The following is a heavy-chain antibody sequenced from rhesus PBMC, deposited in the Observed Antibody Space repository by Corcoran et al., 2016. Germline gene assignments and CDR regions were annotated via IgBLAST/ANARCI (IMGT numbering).Heavy chain of an antibody. D-gene: IGHD3-22*01. CDR2: IYWDDAK. J-gene: IGHJ4*01. CDR1: GFSLSTSGMG. CDR3: ARGWWSDHQNLDY. V-gene: IGHV2S1*01. Sequence: QVTLKESGPALVKPTQTLTLTCTFSGFSLSTSGMGVGGIRQPPRKALEWLASIYWDDAKYSSTSLKSRLTISKDTSKNQVVLTMTNMDPVDTATYYCARGWWSDHQNLDYWGQGVLVTVSS.